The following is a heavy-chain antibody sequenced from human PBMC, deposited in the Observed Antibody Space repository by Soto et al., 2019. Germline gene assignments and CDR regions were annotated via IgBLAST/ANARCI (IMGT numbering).Heavy chain of an antibody. V-gene: IGHV1-3*01. D-gene: IGHD3-10*01. J-gene: IGHJ4*02. CDR1: GYTFMTYA. CDR2: IKPGNGNT. Sequence: QVQLVQSGAEVKKPGPSVKISCKTSGYTFMTYALHWVRQAPGQRPEWMGWIKPGNGNTEYSQKLQGRGTITRDTSARTVFMEVANMTSDDTAVYYWARVRMLWYGELSHWGQGTQVIVSA. CDR3: ARVRMLWYGELSH.